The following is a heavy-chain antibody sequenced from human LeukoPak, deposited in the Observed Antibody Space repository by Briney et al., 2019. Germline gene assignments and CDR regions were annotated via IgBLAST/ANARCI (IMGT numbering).Heavy chain of an antibody. D-gene: IGHD3-10*02. CDR3: ARANDYYVYNWFDP. CDR1: GGSISSGGYY. Sequence: SETLSLTCTVSGGSISSGGYYWSWLRQPPGKGLEWLGYIYHSGSTYYNPSLKSRVTISVDRSKNQFSLKLSSVTAAGTAVYYCARANDYYVYNWFDPWGQGTLVTVSS. CDR2: IYHSGST. J-gene: IGHJ5*02. V-gene: IGHV4-30-2*01.